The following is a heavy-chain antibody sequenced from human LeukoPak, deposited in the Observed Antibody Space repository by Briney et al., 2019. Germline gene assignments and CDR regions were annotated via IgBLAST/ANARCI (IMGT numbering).Heavy chain of an antibody. V-gene: IGHV4-4*07. J-gene: IGHJ6*02. Sequence: SETLSLTCTVSGGSISSYYWSWIRQPAGKGLEWIGRIYTSGSTNYNPSLKSRVTMSADTSKNQFSLKLSSVTAADTAVYYCARGTLGVAGTVYYYYGMDVWGQGTTVTVSS. CDR3: ARGTLGVAGTVYYYYGMDV. D-gene: IGHD6-19*01. CDR2: IYTSGST. CDR1: GGSISSYY.